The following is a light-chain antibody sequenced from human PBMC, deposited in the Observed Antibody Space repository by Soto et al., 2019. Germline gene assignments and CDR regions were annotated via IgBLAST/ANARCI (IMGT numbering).Light chain of an antibody. J-gene: IGLJ1*01. V-gene: IGLV2-14*01. CDR3: SSYTSSSTPYF. CDR1: SSDVGGYNY. Sequence: QSALTQPASVSGSPGQSITISCTGTSSDVGGYNYVSWYQQHPGKAPKLMIYEVSNRPSGVSNRFSGSKSCNTASLTISGLQAEDEADYYCSSYTSSSTPYFFGTGTKLTVL. CDR2: EVS.